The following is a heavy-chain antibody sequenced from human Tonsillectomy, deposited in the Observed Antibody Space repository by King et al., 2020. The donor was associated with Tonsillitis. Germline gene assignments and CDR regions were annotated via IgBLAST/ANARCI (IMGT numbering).Heavy chain of an antibody. CDR3: ARDCTNGVCKFDY. CDR2: ISSSGSTI. V-gene: IGHV3-11*01. CDR1: GFTFSDYY. D-gene: IGHD2-8*01. J-gene: IGHJ4*02. Sequence: QLVQSGGGLVKPGGSLRLSCAASGFTFSDYYMSWIRQAPGKGLEWVSYISSSGSTIYYADSVKGRYTISRENAKNSLYLQKNSLRAEDTAVYYCARDCTNGVCKFDYWGQGTLVTVSS.